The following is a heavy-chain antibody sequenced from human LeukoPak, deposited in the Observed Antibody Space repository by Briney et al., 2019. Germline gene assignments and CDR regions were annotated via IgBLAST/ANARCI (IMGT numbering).Heavy chain of an antibody. J-gene: IGHJ4*02. CDR3: ARGTVTTLFDY. Sequence: SETLSLTCFVTGGSISYYYWSWIRQPAGKGLEWIGRLYTSGSTDYNPSLKSRVTMSVDTSKNQFSLKLRSVTAADTAVYYCARGTVTTLFDYWGQGTLSPSPQ. CDR2: LYTSGST. V-gene: IGHV4-4*07. CDR1: GGSISYYY. D-gene: IGHD4-17*01.